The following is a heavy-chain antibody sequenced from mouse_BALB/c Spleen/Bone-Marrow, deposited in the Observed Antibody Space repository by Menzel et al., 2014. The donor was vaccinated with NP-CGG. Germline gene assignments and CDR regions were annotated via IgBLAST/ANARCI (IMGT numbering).Heavy chain of an antibody. J-gene: IGHJ3*01. Sequence: EVMLVESGGDLVKSGGSLKLSCAASGFTFSTYGMSWVRQTPDKRLERVATISSGGDYTYYPDSVKGRFTISRDNAKNTLYLQMSSLKSEDTAMYYCASQTGTWFAYWGQGTLVTVSA. CDR3: ASQTGTWFAY. CDR2: ISSGGDYT. D-gene: IGHD4-1*01. CDR1: GFTFSTYG. V-gene: IGHV5-6*01.